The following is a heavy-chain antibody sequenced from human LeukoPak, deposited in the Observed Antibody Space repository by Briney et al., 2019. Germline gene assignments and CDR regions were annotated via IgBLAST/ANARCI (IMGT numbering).Heavy chain of an antibody. J-gene: IGHJ4*02. Sequence: ASVKVSCKASGYTFTGYYMHWVRQAPRQGLEWMGWINPDSGGTNYAQKFQGRVTMTRDTSISTAYMELSRLRSDDTAVYYCARKKSSSNGIDYWGQGTLVTVSS. CDR3: ARKKSSSNGIDY. D-gene: IGHD1-14*01. CDR1: GYTFTGYY. CDR2: INPDSGGT. V-gene: IGHV1-2*02.